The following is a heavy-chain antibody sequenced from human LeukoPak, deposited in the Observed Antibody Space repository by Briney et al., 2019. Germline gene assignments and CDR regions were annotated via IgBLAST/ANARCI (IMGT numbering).Heavy chain of an antibody. J-gene: IGHJ4*02. Sequence: SETLSLTCTVSGGPISSSSYYWGWIRQPPGKGLEWIGSIYYSGSTYYNPSLKSRVTISVDTSKNQFSLKLSSVTAADTAVYYCTSGWYYFDYWGQGTLVTVSS. CDR2: IYYSGST. CDR1: GGPISSSSYY. D-gene: IGHD6-19*01. CDR3: TSGWYYFDY. V-gene: IGHV4-39*01.